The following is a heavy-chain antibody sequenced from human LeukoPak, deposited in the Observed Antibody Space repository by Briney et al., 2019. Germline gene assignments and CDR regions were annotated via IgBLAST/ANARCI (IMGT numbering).Heavy chain of an antibody. Sequence: SETLSLTCTVSGGSIVSHYWNWIRQPAGRGLEWIGRFYASGTTNTSPSLKSRVTMSVDTSKNQFSLKLSSVTAADTAVYYCAKDSSTWGNLAGHFDSWGQGTLVTASS. V-gene: IGHV4-4*07. CDR1: GGSIVSHY. J-gene: IGHJ4*02. CDR2: FYASGTT. D-gene: IGHD6-13*01. CDR3: AKDSSTWGNLAGHFDS.